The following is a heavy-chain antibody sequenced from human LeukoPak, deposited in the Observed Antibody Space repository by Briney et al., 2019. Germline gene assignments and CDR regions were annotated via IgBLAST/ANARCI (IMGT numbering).Heavy chain of an antibody. Sequence: PGGSLRLSCAASGFTFSSYAMSWVRQAPGKGPEWVANIKLDGSEKDYIDSVKGRFTISRDNAKNSLYLQMNSLRAEDTAVYYCARDGGWYVHFDYWGQGALVTVSS. J-gene: IGHJ4*02. CDR3: ARDGGWYVHFDY. CDR1: GFTFSSYA. D-gene: IGHD6-19*01. CDR2: IKLDGSEK. V-gene: IGHV3-7*01.